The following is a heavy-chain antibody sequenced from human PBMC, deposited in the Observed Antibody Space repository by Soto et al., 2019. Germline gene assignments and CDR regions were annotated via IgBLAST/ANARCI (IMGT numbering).Heavy chain of an antibody. Sequence: GESLKISCKGSGYSFTSYWIGWVRQMPGKGLEWMGIIYPGDSDTRYSPSFQGQVTISADKSISTAYLQWSSLKASDTAMYYCARSSSSWFDYYYYGMDVWGQGTTVT. CDR3: ARSSSSWFDYYYYGMDV. CDR2: IYPGDSDT. J-gene: IGHJ6*02. CDR1: GYSFTSYW. D-gene: IGHD6-13*01. V-gene: IGHV5-51*01.